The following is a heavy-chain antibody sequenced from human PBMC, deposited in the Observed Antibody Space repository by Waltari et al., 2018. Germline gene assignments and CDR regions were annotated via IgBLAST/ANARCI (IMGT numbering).Heavy chain of an antibody. CDR3: AREDIVSETQWRGNQYRGNSGYDL. CDR1: GFNFNIYG. V-gene: IGHV3-30*02. Sequence: QVFLVESGGGVVQPGDSLRLSCVSSGFNFNIYGMHWVRQAPGKGLEWVAFTRFDGINKHYADSVKGRFTIFRDNVKNTLYLQRNSLRREDSAMYYCAREDIVSETQWRGNQYRGNSGYDLWGQGTQVSVSS. J-gene: IGHJ4*01. CDR2: TRFDGINK. D-gene: IGHD5-12*01.